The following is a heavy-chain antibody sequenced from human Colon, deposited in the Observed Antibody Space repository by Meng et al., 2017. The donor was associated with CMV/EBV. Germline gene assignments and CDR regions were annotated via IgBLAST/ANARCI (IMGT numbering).Heavy chain of an antibody. Sequence: GESLKISCAASGFTFNTYWMTWVRQAPGKGLECVANIKPDGSQGYYVDSVKGRFTISRDNAKDLLYLQMNTLRVEDTAMYYCVGQRGDSPFDRWGQGTLVTVSS. V-gene: IGHV3-7*01. D-gene: IGHD5-18*01. CDR1: GFTFNTYW. CDR3: VGQRGDSPFDR. CDR2: IKPDGSQG. J-gene: IGHJ4*02.